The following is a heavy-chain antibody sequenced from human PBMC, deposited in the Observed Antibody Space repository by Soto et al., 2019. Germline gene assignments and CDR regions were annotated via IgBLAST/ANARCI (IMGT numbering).Heavy chain of an antibody. CDR3: ARDYDILTGYDGWWFDP. CDR1: GDSVSSNSAA. Sequence: PSQTLSLTCAISGDSVSSNSAAWNWIRQSPSRGLEWLGRTYYRSKWYNDYAVSVKSRITINPDTSKNQFSLQLNSVTPEDTAVYYCARDYDILTGYDGWWFDPWGQGTLVTVSS. V-gene: IGHV6-1*01. D-gene: IGHD3-9*01. J-gene: IGHJ5*02. CDR2: TYYRSKWYN.